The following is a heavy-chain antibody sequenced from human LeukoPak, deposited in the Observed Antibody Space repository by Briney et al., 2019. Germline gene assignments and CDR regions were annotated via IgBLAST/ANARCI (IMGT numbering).Heavy chain of an antibody. V-gene: IGHV3-23*01. CDR1: GLTFSNYA. CDR2: ISDSGGST. Sequence: GGSLRLSCAASGLTFSNYAMSWVRQAPGKGLEWVSGISDSGGSTYYADSVKGRFIISRDNSKNTLYLQMNSLRAEDTAVYYCARVGYDSSGYYYVYDYWGQGTLVTVSS. CDR3: ARVGYDSSGYYYVYDY. D-gene: IGHD3-22*01. J-gene: IGHJ4*02.